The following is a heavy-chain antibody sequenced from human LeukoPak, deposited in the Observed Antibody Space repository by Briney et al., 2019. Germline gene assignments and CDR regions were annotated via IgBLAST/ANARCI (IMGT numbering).Heavy chain of an antibody. J-gene: IGHJ4*02. CDR1: GFTFSSYA. CDR3: ARGTNYDILTSLDY. CDR2: ISYDGSNK. V-gene: IGHV3-30*04. Sequence: GGSLRLSCAASGFTFSSYAMHWVRQAPGKGLEWVAVISYDGSNKYYADSVKGRFTISRDNSKNTLYLQMNSLRAEDTAVYYCARGTNYDILTSLDYWGQGTLVTVSS. D-gene: IGHD3-9*01.